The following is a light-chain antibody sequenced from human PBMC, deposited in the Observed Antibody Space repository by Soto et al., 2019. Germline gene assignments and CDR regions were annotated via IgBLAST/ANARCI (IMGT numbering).Light chain of an antibody. CDR2: EDS. CDR3: CSYAGSSTWV. V-gene: IGLV2-23*01. J-gene: IGLJ3*02. CDR1: SSDVGTYNL. Sequence: QSGLTQPASVSGSPGQSITISCTGISSDVGTYNLVSWYQQQPGKAPKLMIYEDSKRPSGVSNRFSGSKSGNTASLTISGLQAEDEADYYCCSYAGSSTWVFGGGTKVTVL.